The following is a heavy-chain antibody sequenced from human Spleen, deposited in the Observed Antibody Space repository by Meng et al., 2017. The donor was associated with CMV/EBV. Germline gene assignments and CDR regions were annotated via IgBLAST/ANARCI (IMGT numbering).Heavy chain of an antibody. D-gene: IGHD1-26*01. V-gene: IGHV4-39*01. Sequence: GYLSSSSYYLGSIRQPPGKGLEFIWSISYSESTSYNPSLKSRVTISVDTSKNQVSPKLRSVTAADTAVYYCVRRSIVGATTYYFDYWGQGTLVTVSS. CDR2: ISYSEST. CDR1: GYLSSSSYY. CDR3: VRRSIVGATTYYFDY. J-gene: IGHJ4*02.